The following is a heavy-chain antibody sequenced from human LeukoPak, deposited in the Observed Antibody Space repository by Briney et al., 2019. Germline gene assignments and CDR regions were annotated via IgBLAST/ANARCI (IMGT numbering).Heavy chain of an antibody. CDR2: MNPNSGNT. D-gene: IGHD2-15*01. J-gene: IGHJ4*02. Sequence: ASVKVSCKASGYTFTSYDINWVRQATGQGLEWMGWMNPNSGNTGYAQKFQGRVTMTRNTSITTAYMELNSLRSEDTAVYYCARRPPYCSADSCYGGANFDFWGQETLVTVSS. CDR3: ARRPPYCSADSCYGGANFDF. CDR1: GYTFTSYD. V-gene: IGHV1-8*01.